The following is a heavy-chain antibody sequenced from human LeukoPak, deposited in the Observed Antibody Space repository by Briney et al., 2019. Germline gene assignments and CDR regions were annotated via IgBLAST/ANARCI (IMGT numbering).Heavy chain of an antibody. V-gene: IGHV3-23*01. CDR3: AKDRVYCSGGSCSMSSFDY. CDR1: GLRFSSYA. D-gene: IGHD2-15*01. CDR2: ISGSGGST. J-gene: IGHJ4*01. Sequence: PGGSLRLSCAASGLRFSSYAMSWVRQAPGKGLEWVSGISGSGGSTYYADSVKGRFTISRDTSKNTLYLQMNSLRAEDTAIYYCAKDRVYCSGGSCSMSSFDYWGHGPRVTVSS.